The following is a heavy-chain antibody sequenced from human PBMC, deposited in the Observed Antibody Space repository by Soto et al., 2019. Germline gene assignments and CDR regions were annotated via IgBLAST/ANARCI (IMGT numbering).Heavy chain of an antibody. Sequence: GGSLRLSCAASGFTFSSCAMSWVRQAPGKGLEWVSGISGGGKNTYYADSVKGRVAISRDNSRNILYLQMNSLRVEDTALYYCAKSEGGVSGPVDDWGQGMLVTVSS. V-gene: IGHV3-23*01. CDR2: ISGGGKNT. D-gene: IGHD1-26*01. J-gene: IGHJ4*02. CDR1: GFTFSSCA. CDR3: AKSEGGVSGPVDD.